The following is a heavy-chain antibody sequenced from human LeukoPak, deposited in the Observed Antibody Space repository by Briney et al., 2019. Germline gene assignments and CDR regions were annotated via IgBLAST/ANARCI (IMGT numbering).Heavy chain of an antibody. CDR2: IYYTGST. Sequence: SETLSLTCTVSGASISDYYWSWIRQPPGKGLEWIGYIYYTGSTNYNPSLKSRVTMSVDTSKNQISLKLSSVPAEDPAVICFFFFPGNHNHHPSLQSSVPLSVDPSKNHIPLKLSSVTAADSAVYYCVRRVRYFGQNDYWGQGTLVTVSS. CDR1: GASISDYY. J-gene: IGHJ4*02. CDR3: FFFPGNHNHHPSLQSSVPLSVDPSKNHIPLKLSSVTAADSAVYYCVRRVRYFGQNDY. D-gene: IGHD1-14*01. V-gene: IGHV4-59*01.